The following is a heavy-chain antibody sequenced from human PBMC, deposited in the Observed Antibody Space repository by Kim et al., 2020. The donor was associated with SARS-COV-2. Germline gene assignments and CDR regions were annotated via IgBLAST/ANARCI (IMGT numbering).Heavy chain of an antibody. CDR2: IDPSDSYT. D-gene: IGHD3-16*02. Sequence: GESLKISCKGSGYSFTSYWISWVRQMPGKGLEWMGRIDPSDSYTNYSPSFQGHVTISADKSISTAYLQWSSLKASDTAMYYCARSPSYRAFSNWFDPWGQGTLVTVSS. V-gene: IGHV5-10-1*01. CDR3: ARSPSYRAFSNWFDP. J-gene: IGHJ5*02. CDR1: GYSFTSYW.